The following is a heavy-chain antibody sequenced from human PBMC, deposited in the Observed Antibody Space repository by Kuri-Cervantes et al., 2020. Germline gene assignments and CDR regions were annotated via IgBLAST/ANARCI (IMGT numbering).Heavy chain of an antibody. D-gene: IGHD2-15*01. Sequence: ASVKVSCKVSGYTLTELSMHWVRQAPGKGLEWMGGFDPEGGETIYAQKFQGRVTMTEDTSTDTAYMELSSLRSEDTAVYYCARGSSPSPDFDYWGQGTLVTVSS. J-gene: IGHJ4*02. CDR3: ARGSSPSPDFDY. CDR1: GYTLTELS. CDR2: FDPEGGET. V-gene: IGHV1-24*01.